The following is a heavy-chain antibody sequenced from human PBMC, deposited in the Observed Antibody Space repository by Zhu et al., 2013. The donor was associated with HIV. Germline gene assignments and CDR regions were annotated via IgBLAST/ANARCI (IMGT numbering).Heavy chain of an antibody. CDR3: ARVPTTDDNGGGPDF. J-gene: IGHJ4*02. D-gene: IGHD2-8*01. Sequence: QLMQSGPEVKKPGASVKVSCKVSGYTLTELSMHWVRQAPGKGLEWMGGFDPEDGETIYAQKFQGRITMTRDTSTSTVSMELRSLTSEDTAVYYCARVPTTDDNGGGPDFWGQGTLVTVSS. CDR1: GYTLTELS. V-gene: IGHV1-24*01. CDR2: FDPEDGET.